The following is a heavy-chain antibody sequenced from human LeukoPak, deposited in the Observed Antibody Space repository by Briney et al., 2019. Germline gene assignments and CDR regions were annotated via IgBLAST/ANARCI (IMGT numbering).Heavy chain of an antibody. CDR1: GGTFSSYA. CDR2: IIPIFGTA. J-gene: IGHJ6*03. CDR3: ARDLVDYRMGNYYYYMGV. Sequence: ASVKVPCKASGGTFSSYAISWVRQAPGQGLEWMGGIIPIFGTANYAQKFQGRVTITADESTSTAYMELSSLRSEDTAVYYCARDLVDYRMGNYYYYMGVWGKGTTVTVSS. D-gene: IGHD1-14*01. V-gene: IGHV1-69*13.